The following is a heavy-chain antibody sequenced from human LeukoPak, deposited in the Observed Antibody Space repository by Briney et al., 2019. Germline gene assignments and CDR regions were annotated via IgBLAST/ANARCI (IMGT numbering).Heavy chain of an antibody. J-gene: IGHJ5*02. CDR1: GGTFSSYT. Sequence: SSVKVSCKASGGTFSSYTISWVRQAPGQGLEWMGRIIPILGIANYAQKFQGRVTITADKSTSTAYMELSSLRSEDTAVYYCARDKGLLVVPAAIPSDPWGQGTLVTVSS. CDR2: IIPILGIA. D-gene: IGHD2-2*01. V-gene: IGHV1-69*04. CDR3: ARDKGLLVVPAAIPSDP.